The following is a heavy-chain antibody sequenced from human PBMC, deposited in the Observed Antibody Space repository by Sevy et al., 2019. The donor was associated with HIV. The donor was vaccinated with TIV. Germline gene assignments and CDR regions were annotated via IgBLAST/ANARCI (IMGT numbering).Heavy chain of an antibody. D-gene: IGHD1-1*01. V-gene: IGHV3-72*01. CDR2: IRNKANRYTT. CDR3: ARRATTGGFGY. Sequence: GGSLRLSCAASGFTFSDHYMDWVRQAPGKGLEWVGRIRNKANRYTTEYAASVKGRFTISRDDSKNSLYLEMNSLKTEDTAVYYCARRATTGGFGYWGQGTLVTVSS. J-gene: IGHJ4*02. CDR1: GFTFSDHY.